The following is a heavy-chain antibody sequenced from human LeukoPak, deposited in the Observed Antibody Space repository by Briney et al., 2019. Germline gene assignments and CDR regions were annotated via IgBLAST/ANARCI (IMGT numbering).Heavy chain of an antibody. J-gene: IGHJ5*02. CDR1: GGSFSGYY. CDR3: ARGLPYCSSTSCYTRVGWFDP. V-gene: IGHV4-34*01. D-gene: IGHD2-2*02. Sequence: SETLSLTCAVYGGSFSGYYWSWIRQPPGKGLEWIGEINHSGSTNYNPSLKSRGTISVDTSKNQFSLKLSSVTAADTAVYYCARGLPYCSSTSCYTRVGWFDPWGQGTLVTVSS. CDR2: INHSGST.